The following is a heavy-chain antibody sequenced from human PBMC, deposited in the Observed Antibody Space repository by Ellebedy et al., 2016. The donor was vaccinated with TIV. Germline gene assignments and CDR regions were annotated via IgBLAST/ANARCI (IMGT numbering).Heavy chain of an antibody. CDR2: IYHSGST. J-gene: IGHJ4*02. CDR3: ARATTVTPPEY. Sequence: SETLSLXXTVSGYSISSGYYWGWIRQPPGKGLEWIGSIYHSGSTYYNPSLKSRVTISVDTSKNQFSLKLSSVTAADTAVYYCARATTVTPPEYWGQGTLVTVSS. CDR1: GYSISSGYY. V-gene: IGHV4-38-2*02. D-gene: IGHD4-17*01.